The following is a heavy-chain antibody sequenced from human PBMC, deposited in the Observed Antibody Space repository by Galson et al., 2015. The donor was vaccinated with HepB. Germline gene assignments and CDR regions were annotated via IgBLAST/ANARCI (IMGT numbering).Heavy chain of an antibody. CDR1: GFTFSGYT. V-gene: IGHV3-21*01. Sequence: SLRLSCAGSGFTFSGYTMNWARQAPGKGLQWVASISRGSGHDIFYRESVKGRFTISRDNAKNSLYLQMNSLRVEDTGVYYCASESPDLWGQGTTVTASS. CDR3: ASESPDL. J-gene: IGHJ6*02. CDR2: ISRGSGHDI.